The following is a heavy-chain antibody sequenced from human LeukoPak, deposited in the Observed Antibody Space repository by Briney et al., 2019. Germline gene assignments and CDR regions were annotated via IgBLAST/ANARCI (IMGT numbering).Heavy chain of an antibody. CDR3: GRDLSGWYGPDY. V-gene: IGHV3-20*04. CDR1: GFTFSSYE. Sequence: GGSLRLSCAASGFTFSSYEMNWVRQAPGKGLEWVSGINWNGGNTGYADSVKGRFIISRDNAKNSLYLQMDSLRAEDTALYYCGRDLSGWYGPDYWGQGTLVTVSS. J-gene: IGHJ4*02. D-gene: IGHD6-19*01. CDR2: INWNGGNT.